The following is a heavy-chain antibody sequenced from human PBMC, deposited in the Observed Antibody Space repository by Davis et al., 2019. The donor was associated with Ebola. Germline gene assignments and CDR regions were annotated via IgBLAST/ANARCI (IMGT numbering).Heavy chain of an antibody. CDR3: ASLGTTVTRTFDY. D-gene: IGHD4-17*01. CDR2: MNPNSGNT. V-gene: IGHV1-8*01. CDR1: GYTFTSYD. J-gene: IGHJ4*02. Sequence: AASVQVSCKASGYTFTSYDINWVRQATGQGLEWMGWMNPNSGNTGYAQKFQGRVTMTRDTSISTAYMELSRLRSDDTAVYYCASLGTTVTRTFDYWGQGTLVTVSS.